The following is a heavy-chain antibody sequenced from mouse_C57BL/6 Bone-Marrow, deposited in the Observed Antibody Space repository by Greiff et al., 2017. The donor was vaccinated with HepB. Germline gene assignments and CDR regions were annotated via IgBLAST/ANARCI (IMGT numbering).Heavy chain of an antibody. V-gene: IGHV1-81*01. CDR1: GYTFTSYG. Sequence: QVQLKESGAELARPGASVKLSCKASGYTFTSYGISWVKQRPGQGLEWIGEIYPRSGNTYYNEKFKGKATLTADKSSSTAYMELRSLTSEDSAVYFCARPLDYDGSYGYFDVWGTGTTVTVSS. CDR2: IYPRSGNT. CDR3: ARPLDYDGSYGYFDV. J-gene: IGHJ1*03. D-gene: IGHD2-1*01.